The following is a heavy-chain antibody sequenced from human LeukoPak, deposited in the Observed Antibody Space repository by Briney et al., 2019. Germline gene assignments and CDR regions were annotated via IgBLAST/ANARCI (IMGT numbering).Heavy chain of an antibody. V-gene: IGHV3-48*03. D-gene: IGHD2-21*02. CDR1: GFTFSNYD. CDR3: ARDPVNCGGDCYQA. CDR2: ISSSGSTR. J-gene: IGHJ5*02. Sequence: GGSLRLSCAVSGFTFSNYDMHWVRQAPGKGLEWVSYISSSGSTRYYADSVEGRFTVSRDNAKNSLYLQMNSLRAEDTAVYYCARDPVNCGGDCYQAWGQGTLVTVSS.